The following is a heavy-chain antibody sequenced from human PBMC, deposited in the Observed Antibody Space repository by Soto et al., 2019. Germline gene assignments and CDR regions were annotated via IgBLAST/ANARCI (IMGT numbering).Heavy chain of an antibody. CDR3: ARVAHDSSGYTSFDY. V-gene: IGHV4-39*07. J-gene: IGHJ4*02. Sequence: SETLSLTCTVSGDSIGTTHSYWAWIRQSPGKGLEWIGNIHYSGSTYYMPSLRSRVTMSVDTSKNQFSLKLSSVTAADTAVYYCARVAHDSSGYTSFDYWGQGTLVTVSS. D-gene: IGHD3-22*01. CDR1: GDSIGTTHSY. CDR2: IHYSGST.